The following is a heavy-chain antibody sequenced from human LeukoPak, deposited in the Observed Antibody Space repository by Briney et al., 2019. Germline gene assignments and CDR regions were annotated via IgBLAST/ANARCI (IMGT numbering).Heavy chain of an antibody. CDR3: AKDRTYHSDFSAYYFSPPLQQY. CDR1: GFTFTNYA. Sequence: GGSLRLSCVASGFTFTNYAMSWVRQAPGHGLESFSGIFGNTGSTYYADSVKGRVTVSRDNSRNTVYLQMNGLRAEDTAVYYCAKDRTYHSDFSAYYFSPPLQQYWGQGTLVTVSS. J-gene: IGHJ4*02. CDR2: IFGNTGST. V-gene: IGHV3-23*01. D-gene: IGHD3-22*01.